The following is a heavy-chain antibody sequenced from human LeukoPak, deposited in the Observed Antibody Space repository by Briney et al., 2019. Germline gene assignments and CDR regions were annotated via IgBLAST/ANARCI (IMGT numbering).Heavy chain of an antibody. J-gene: IGHJ4*02. D-gene: IGHD3-9*01. CDR1: GYTFTSYG. Sequence: ASVKVSCKASGYTFTSYGSSWVRQAPGQGLEWMGWISAYNGNTNYAQKLQGRVTRTTDTSTSTAYMELRSLRSDDTAVYYCARDPAYYDILTGYYASLYYFDYWGQGTLVTVSS. CDR2: ISAYNGNT. V-gene: IGHV1-18*01. CDR3: ARDPAYYDILTGYYASLYYFDY.